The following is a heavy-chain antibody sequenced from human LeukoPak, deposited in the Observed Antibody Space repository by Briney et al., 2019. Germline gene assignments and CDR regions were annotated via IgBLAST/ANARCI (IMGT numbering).Heavy chain of an antibody. CDR2: INSDGSTT. J-gene: IGHJ4*02. CDR1: GFTFSGYW. CDR3: WVPAAGGEDDY. D-gene: IGHD2-2*01. Sequence: GGSLRLSCAASGFTFSGYWMHWVRQAPGKGLVWIARINSDGSTTNYADSVNGRFTISRDNAKNTLYLQMNSLRAEDTAVYYCWVPAAGGEDDYWGQGTLVTVSS. V-gene: IGHV3-74*01.